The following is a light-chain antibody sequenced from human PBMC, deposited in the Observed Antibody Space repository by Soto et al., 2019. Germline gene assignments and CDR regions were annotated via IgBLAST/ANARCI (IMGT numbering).Light chain of an antibody. Sequence: DIVLTQTPLSSPVTLGQPASMSCRSSESLVHSDGNSYLTWLHQRPGQPPRLLIYQISKRFSGVPDRFSGSGAGEDFTLKISRVEADDVGVYYCMQSSQFPLTFGGGTKVEIK. V-gene: IGKV2-24*01. J-gene: IGKJ4*01. CDR1: ESLVHSDGNSY. CDR3: MQSSQFPLT. CDR2: QIS.